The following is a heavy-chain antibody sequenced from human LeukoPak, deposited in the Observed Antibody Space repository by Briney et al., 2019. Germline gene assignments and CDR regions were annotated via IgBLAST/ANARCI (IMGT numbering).Heavy chain of an antibody. V-gene: IGHV3-66*01. CDR3: ARSYSNHLFGMDV. J-gene: IGHJ6*02. CDR2: IYSGGST. CDR1: GLTVSSYY. D-gene: IGHD4-11*01. Sequence: GGSLRLSCAASGLTVSSYYMTWVRQAPGKGLEWVSVIYSGGSTYYADSVKGRVAISRDNSKNTVFLQMNSVRAEDTAVYYCARSYSNHLFGMDVWGQGTTVTVSS.